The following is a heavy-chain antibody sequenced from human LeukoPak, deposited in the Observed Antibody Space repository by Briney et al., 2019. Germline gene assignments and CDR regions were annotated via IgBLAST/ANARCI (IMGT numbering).Heavy chain of an antibody. CDR2: IYYSGST. D-gene: IGHD6-13*01. CDR1: GVSISTYY. Sequence: PSETLSLTCTVSGVSISTYYWSWIRQPPGKGLEWIGYIYYSGSTNYNPSLKSRVTLSLDTSKNQFSLNLISVTAADTAVYYCAREGHVAAAVAYWGQGTLVTVSS. CDR3: AREGHVAAAVAY. J-gene: IGHJ4*02. V-gene: IGHV4-59*01.